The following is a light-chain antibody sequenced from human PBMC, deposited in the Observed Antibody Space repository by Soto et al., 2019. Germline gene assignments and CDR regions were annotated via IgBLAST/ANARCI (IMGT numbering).Light chain of an antibody. CDR2: EVS. Sequence: QSVLTQPASVSGSPGQSITISCTGTSSDVGSYNLVSWYQQHPGKAPTLIIYEVSNRPSGVSNRFSGSKSGNTASLTISGLQAEDEADYYCSSYTSSSTYVFGTGTQLTVL. J-gene: IGLJ1*01. CDR1: SSDVGSYNL. CDR3: SSYTSSSTYV. V-gene: IGLV2-14*02.